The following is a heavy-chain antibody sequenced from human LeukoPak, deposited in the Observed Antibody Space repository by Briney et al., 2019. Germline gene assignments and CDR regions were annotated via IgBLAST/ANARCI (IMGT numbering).Heavy chain of an antibody. CDR2: TYYRSKWYN. D-gene: IGHD3-9*01. J-gene: IGHJ6*03. CDR3: ASSYYDILTGYPDRISYYYMDV. CDR1: GDSVSSNSAA. V-gene: IGHV6-1*01. Sequence: SQTLSLTCAISGDSVSSNSAAWNWIRQSPSRGLEWLGRTYYRSKWYNDYAVSVKSRITINPDTSKNQFSLKLSSVTAADTAVYYCASSYYDILTGYPDRISYYYMDVWGKGTTVTISS.